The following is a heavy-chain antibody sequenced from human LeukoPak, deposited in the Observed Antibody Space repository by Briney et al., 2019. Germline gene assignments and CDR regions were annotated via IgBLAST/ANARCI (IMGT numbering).Heavy chain of an antibody. CDR3: ARDAPWCSSPNCYFDC. Sequence: QPGGSLRLSCAASGFTFSSYAMSWVRQAPGKGLEWVSAISGSGGSTYYADSVKGRFTISRDNAKNSLYLQMNSLRAEDTAVYYCARDAPWCSSPNCYFDCWGQGTLVTVSS. CDR2: ISGSGGST. D-gene: IGHD2-2*01. CDR1: GFTFSSYA. V-gene: IGHV3-23*01. J-gene: IGHJ4*02.